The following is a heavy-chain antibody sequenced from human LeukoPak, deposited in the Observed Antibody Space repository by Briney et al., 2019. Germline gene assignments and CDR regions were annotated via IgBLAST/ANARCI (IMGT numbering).Heavy chain of an antibody. CDR1: GFTVSSNY. Sequence: GGSLRLSCAASGFTVSSNYMSWVRQAPGKGLEWVSIIYRGGNTYYADSVRGRFTISRDNSKNTLYFQMNSLRAEDTAVYYCARQYCSSTSCNGAFDIWGQGTMVTVSS. D-gene: IGHD2-2*01. V-gene: IGHV3-53*01. CDR2: IYRGGNT. CDR3: ARQYCSSTSCNGAFDI. J-gene: IGHJ3*02.